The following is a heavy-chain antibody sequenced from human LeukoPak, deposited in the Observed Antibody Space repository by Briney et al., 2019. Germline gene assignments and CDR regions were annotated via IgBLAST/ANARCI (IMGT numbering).Heavy chain of an antibody. J-gene: IGHJ6*03. V-gene: IGHV4-38-2*02. CDR3: ARGGGIAAAGVYYYYYMDV. D-gene: IGHD6-13*01. Sequence: SETLSLTCTVSGYSISSGYYWGWTRQPPGKGLEWIASIFHSGSTYYNPSLKSRVTISVDTSKNQFSLRLTSVTAADTAVYYCARGGGIAAAGVYYYYYMDVWGKGTTVTVSS. CDR2: IFHSGST. CDR1: GYSISSGYY.